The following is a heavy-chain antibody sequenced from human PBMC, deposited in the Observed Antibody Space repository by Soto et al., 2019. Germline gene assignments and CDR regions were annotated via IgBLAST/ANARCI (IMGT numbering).Heavy chain of an antibody. CDR1: GGSISSYY. D-gene: IGHD2-15*01. Sequence: PSETLSLTCTVSGGSISSYYWSWLRQPPGKGLEWIGYIYYSGSTNYNPSLKSRVTISVDTSKNQFSLKLSSVTAAATAVYYFGRGEEGVAIPSGYWGQGTLAPVPS. CDR2: IYYSGST. CDR3: GRGEEGVAIPSGY. J-gene: IGHJ4*02. V-gene: IGHV4-59*01.